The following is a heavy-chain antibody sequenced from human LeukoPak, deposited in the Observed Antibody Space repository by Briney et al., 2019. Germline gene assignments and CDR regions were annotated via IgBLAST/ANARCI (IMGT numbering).Heavy chain of an antibody. D-gene: IGHD4-11*01. CDR1: GGSISSSSYY. V-gene: IGHV4-30-4*08. J-gene: IGHJ4*02. CDR2: IYYSGST. CDR3: ASSLYSNYPFDY. Sequence: SETLSLTCTVSGGSISSSSYYWGWIRQPPGKGLEWIGYIYYSGSTYYNPSLKSRATISVDTSKNQLSLKLSSVTAAGTAVYYCASSLYSNYPFDYWGQGTLVTVSS.